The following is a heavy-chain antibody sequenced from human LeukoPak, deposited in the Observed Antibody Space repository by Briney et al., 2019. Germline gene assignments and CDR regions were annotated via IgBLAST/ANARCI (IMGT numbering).Heavy chain of an antibody. J-gene: IGHJ4*02. CDR1: GFTFSSYW. V-gene: IGHV3-7*03. CDR2: IKQDGSEK. CDR3: ARDKGDFDY. Sequence: PGGSLRLSCAASGFTFSSYWMSCVRQAPGKGLEWVANIKQDGSEKYYVDSVKGRFTISRDNSKNTLYLQMNSLRAEAKTLYYCARDKGDFDYWGQETLVTVSS.